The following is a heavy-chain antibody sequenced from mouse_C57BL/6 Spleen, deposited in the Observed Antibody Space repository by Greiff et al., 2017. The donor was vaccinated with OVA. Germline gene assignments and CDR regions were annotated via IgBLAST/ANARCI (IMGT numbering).Heavy chain of an antibody. CDR3: ARGDYGNHYAMDY. CDR1: GYTFTSYW. D-gene: IGHD2-1*01. CDR2: IDPSDSET. Sequence: QVQLQQPGAELVRPGSSVKLSCKASGYTFTSYWMHWVKQRPIQGLEWIGNIDPSDSETHYNQKFKDKATLTVDKSSSTAYMQLSSLTSEDSAVYDCARGDYGNHYAMDYWGQGTSVTVSS. V-gene: IGHV1-52*01. J-gene: IGHJ4*01.